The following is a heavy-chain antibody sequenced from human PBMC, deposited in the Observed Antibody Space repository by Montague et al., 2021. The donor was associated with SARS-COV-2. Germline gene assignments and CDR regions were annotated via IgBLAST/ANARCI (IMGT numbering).Heavy chain of an antibody. J-gene: IGHJ4*02. V-gene: IGHV4-39*01. CDR3: ARQRRGGLVSTPRFFDY. CDR2: IYYSGST. Sequence: SETLSLTCTVSGGSISSSSYYWGWIRQPPGKGLEWIGSIYYSGSTYYNPSLKSRVTISVDTSKNQFSLKLISVTAADTAVYYCARQRRGGLVSTPRFFDYWGQGTLVTVSS. D-gene: IGHD6-19*01. CDR1: GGSISSSSYY.